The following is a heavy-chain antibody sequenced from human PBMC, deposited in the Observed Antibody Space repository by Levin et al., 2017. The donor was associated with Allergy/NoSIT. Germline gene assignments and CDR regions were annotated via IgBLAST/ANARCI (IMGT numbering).Heavy chain of an antibody. D-gene: IGHD5-12*01. CDR3: AKDGRQDRSGYDYWADY. J-gene: IGHJ4*02. Sequence: PGGSLRLSCAASGFTFSSYGMHWVRQAPGKGLEWVAVISYDGSNKYYADSVKGRFTISRDNSKNTLYLQMNSLRAEDTAVYYCAKDGRQDRSGYDYWADYWGQGTLVTVSS. V-gene: IGHV3-30*18. CDR1: GFTFSSYG. CDR2: ISYDGSNK.